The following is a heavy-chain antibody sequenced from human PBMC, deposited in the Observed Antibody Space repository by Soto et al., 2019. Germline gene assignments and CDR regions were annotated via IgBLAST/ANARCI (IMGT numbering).Heavy chain of an antibody. CDR3: ARDGNYGGDQANY. Sequence: ASVKVSCKASGGTFSSYAISWVRQAPGQGLEWMGGIIPIFGTANYAQKFQGRVTITADESTSTAYMELSSLRSEDTAVYYCARDGNYGGDQANYWGQGTLVTVSS. CDR2: IIPIFGTA. CDR1: GGTFSSYA. V-gene: IGHV1-69*13. D-gene: IGHD2-21*02. J-gene: IGHJ4*02.